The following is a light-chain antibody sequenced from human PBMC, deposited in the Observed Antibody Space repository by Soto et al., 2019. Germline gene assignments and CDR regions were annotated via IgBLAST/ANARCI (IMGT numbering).Light chain of an antibody. J-gene: IGKJ1*01. CDR1: QSVSSNY. CDR3: QRYGSSPPT. Sequence: EIVLTQSPGTLSLSPGERATLSCRASQSVSSNYLAWYQRKPGQAPRLLIYGASSRAIDIPNRFSGSGSGTDFPLTITRLEPEDLAVYYCQRYGSSPPTFGQGTKVEI. CDR2: GAS. V-gene: IGKV3-20*01.